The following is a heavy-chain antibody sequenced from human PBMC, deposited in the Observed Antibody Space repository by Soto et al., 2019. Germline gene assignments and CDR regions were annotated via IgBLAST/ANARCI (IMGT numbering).Heavy chain of an antibody. CDR3: AKDWGPPFSSSWYYDF. Sequence: QVPLVESGGGVDQPGRSLRLSCAASAFTFSHYGMHWVRQAPGKGLEWVAVISFDGSSTYYADSVKGRFTISRDNSKNPLYLQTNSLRPEDTAVYYCAKDWGPPFSSSWYYDFWGQGTLVTVSS. V-gene: IGHV3-30*18. J-gene: IGHJ4*02. D-gene: IGHD6-13*01. CDR1: AFTFSHYG. CDR2: ISFDGSST.